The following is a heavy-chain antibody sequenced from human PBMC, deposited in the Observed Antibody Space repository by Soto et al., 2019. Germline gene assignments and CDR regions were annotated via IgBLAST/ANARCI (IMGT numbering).Heavy chain of an antibody. CDR1: GFTFVSYG. CDR3: AKDSRIVVVPAAPDV. Sequence: PWGSLRLSCAASGFTFVSYGIRCVRHSPLKGLEWVAVISYDGSNKYYADSVKGRFTISRDNSKNTLYLQMNSLRAEDTAVYYCAKDSRIVVVPAAPDVWGQGTTVTVSS. CDR2: ISYDGSNK. D-gene: IGHD2-2*01. V-gene: IGHV3-30*18. J-gene: IGHJ6*02.